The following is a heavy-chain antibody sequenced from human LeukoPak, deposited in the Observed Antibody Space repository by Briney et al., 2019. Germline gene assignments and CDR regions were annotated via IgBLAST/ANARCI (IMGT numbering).Heavy chain of an antibody. J-gene: IGHJ1*01. D-gene: IGHD3-22*01. V-gene: IGHV4-39*01. CDR2: IYYSGNT. CDR1: GGSISSSSYY. CDR3: ARQSKGIIVITDFQH. Sequence: SETLSLTCTVSGGSISSSSYYWGWIRQPPGRGLEWIGSIYYSGNTYYSPSLKSRVTISVDTSKNQFSLKLSSVTAADTAVYYCARQSKGIIVITDFQHWGQGTLVTVSS.